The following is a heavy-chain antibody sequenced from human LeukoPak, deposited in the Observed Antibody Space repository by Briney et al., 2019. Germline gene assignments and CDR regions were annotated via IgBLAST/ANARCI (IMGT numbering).Heavy chain of an antibody. CDR1: GGSISSGSYY. Sequence: ASQTLSLTCTVSGGSISSGSYYWSWIRQPAGKGLEWIGRIYTSGSTNYNPSLKSRVTISVDTSKNQFSLKLSSVTAADTAVYYCARRIVVVIEGEEYYYYMDVWGKGTTVTVPS. CDR3: ARRIVVVIEGEEYYYYMDV. V-gene: IGHV4-61*02. D-gene: IGHD3-22*01. J-gene: IGHJ6*03. CDR2: IYTSGST.